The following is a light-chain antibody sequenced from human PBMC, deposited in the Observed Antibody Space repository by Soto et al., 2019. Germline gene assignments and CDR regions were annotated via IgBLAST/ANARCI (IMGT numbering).Light chain of an antibody. CDR2: GAS. J-gene: IGKJ1*01. Sequence: EILLTQSPCTLSLSPGERATLSCRASQSVSNNYLAWYQQKPGHAPSLLIHGASNRATGIPDRLSGSGSGTVFTLTISRQDPEDFAVYYCQQYGSSGTFGQGTKVDIK. V-gene: IGKV3-20*01. CDR3: QQYGSSGT. CDR1: QSVSNNY.